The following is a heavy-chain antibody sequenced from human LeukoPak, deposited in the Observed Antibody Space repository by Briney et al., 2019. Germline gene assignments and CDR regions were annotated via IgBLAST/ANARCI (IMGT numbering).Heavy chain of an antibody. Sequence: GGSLRLSCAASGFTFDDYAMHWVRQAPGKGLEWVSLISWDGGSTYYADSVKGRFTISRDNSKNSLYLQMNSLRAEDTALYYCAKAGGDHYYGSGSLMDAPDYWGQGTLVTVSS. CDR1: GFTFDDYA. V-gene: IGHV3-43D*03. D-gene: IGHD3-10*01. CDR3: AKAGGDHYYGSGSLMDAPDY. CDR2: ISWDGGST. J-gene: IGHJ4*02.